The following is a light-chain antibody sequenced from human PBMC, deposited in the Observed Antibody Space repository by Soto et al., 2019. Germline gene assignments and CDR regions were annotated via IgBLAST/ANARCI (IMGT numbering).Light chain of an antibody. CDR2: SDT. Sequence: SYILTQPPSVSVAPGKTATISCGGNNIGSTGVHWYQQKPGQAPVLVIYSDTDLPPVIHERFSGSNSANMATLTISRVEAGDEADDYCQVGESGSAHVLFGEGTEVTVL. J-gene: IGLJ2*01. V-gene: IGLV3-21*01. CDR1: NIGSTG. CDR3: QVGESGSAHVL.